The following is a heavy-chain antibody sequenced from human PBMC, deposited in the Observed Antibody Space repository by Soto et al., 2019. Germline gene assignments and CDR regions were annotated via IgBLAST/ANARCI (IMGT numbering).Heavy chain of an antibody. CDR1: GFTFGSYA. CDR3: AKDKRKDQWLSVFDY. Sequence: PGGSLRLSCAASGFTFGSYAMSWVRQAPGKGLEWVSAISGSGGSTYYADSVKGRFTISRDNSKNTLYLQMNSLRAEDTAVYYCAKDKRKDQWLSVFDYWGQGTLVTVSS. V-gene: IGHV3-23*01. CDR2: ISGSGGST. D-gene: IGHD6-19*01. J-gene: IGHJ4*02.